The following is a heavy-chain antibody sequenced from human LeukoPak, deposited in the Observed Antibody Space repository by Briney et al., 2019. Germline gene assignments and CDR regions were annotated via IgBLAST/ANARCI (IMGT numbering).Heavy chain of an antibody. V-gene: IGHV3-30-3*01. CDR3: ARGSSEFDY. CDR1: GFTFSNYW. J-gene: IGHJ4*02. Sequence: PGGSLRFSCEASGFTFSNYWMGWVRQAPGKGLEWVAVISYDGSNKYYADSVKGRFTISRDNSKNTLYLQMNSLRAEDTAVYYCARGSSEFDYWGQGTLVTVSS. D-gene: IGHD6-25*01. CDR2: ISYDGSNK.